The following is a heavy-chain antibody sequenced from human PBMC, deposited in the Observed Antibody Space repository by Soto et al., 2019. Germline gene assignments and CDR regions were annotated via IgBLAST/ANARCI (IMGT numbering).Heavy chain of an antibody. J-gene: IGHJ4*02. Sequence: SAIPSLTCTISGGSVSVYYWSWIRQSTGQGLEWIGYIYASGSPYYNPSLRSRVTISADTSKNQISLKLTSPTAADTAVYYCARGVGSSPPQYWGRGTLVTVSS. CDR1: GGSVSVYY. D-gene: IGHD1-26*01. CDR3: ARGVGSSPPQY. CDR2: IYASGSP. V-gene: IGHV4-59*02.